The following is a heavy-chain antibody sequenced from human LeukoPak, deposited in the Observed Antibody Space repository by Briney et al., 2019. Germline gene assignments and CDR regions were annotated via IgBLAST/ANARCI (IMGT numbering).Heavy chain of an antibody. D-gene: IGHD5-18*01. CDR3: ARDSGYSYADDY. CDR1: GFTFRSYA. J-gene: IGHJ4*02. CDR2: ITYNSGTI. Sequence: GGSLRLSCAASGFTFRSYAMQWVRQAPGKGLEWVSYITYNSGTIFYADSVKGRFTISRDDAKDSLYLQMSSLRDEDTAVYYCARDSGYSYADDYWGQGTLVSVSS. V-gene: IGHV3-48*02.